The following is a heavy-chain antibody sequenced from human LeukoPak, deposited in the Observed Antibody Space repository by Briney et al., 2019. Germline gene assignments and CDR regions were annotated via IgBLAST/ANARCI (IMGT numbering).Heavy chain of an antibody. J-gene: IGHJ4*02. CDR1: GGSISSYY. V-gene: IGHV4-39*01. D-gene: IGHD6-19*01. CDR3: ARRTGIAVAGTSDY. CDR2: IYYSGST. Sequence: SETLSLTCTVSGGSISSYYWSWIRQPPGKGLEWIGSIYYSGSTYYNPSLKSRVTISVDTSKNQFSLKLSSVTAADTAVYYCARRTGIAVAGTSDYWGQGTLVTVSS.